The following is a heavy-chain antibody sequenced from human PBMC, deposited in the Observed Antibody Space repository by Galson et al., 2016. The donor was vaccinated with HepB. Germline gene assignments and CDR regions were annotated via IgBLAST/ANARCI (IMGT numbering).Heavy chain of an antibody. CDR2: ISYDGRNK. Sequence: SLRLSCAASRFSFNEYAMHWVRQAPGKGLEWVAVISYDGRNKYYADSVYGRFTVSRDNTKNTLFLEMNSLRTEDTAVYYCARSYDFWSGCFDYWGQGTLVTVSS. J-gene: IGHJ4*02. D-gene: IGHD3-3*01. V-gene: IGHV3-30*04. CDR1: RFSFNEYA. CDR3: ARSYDFWSGCFDY.